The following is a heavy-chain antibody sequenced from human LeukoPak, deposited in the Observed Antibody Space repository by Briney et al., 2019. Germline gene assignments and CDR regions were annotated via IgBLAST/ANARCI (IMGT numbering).Heavy chain of an antibody. CDR1: GFTFSDYY. V-gene: IGHV3-11*05. CDR2: ISSTSSYI. Sequence: GGSLRLSCAASGFTFSDYYMSWIRQAPGKGLEWVSYISSTSSYINYADSVKDRFTISRDNAKNSLFLQMNSLRAEDTAVYYCARVSQWLVPYWGQGTLVTVSS. CDR3: ARVSQWLVPY. J-gene: IGHJ4*02. D-gene: IGHD6-19*01.